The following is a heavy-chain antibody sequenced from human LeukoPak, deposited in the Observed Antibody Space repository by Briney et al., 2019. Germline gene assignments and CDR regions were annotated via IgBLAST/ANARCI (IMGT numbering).Heavy chain of an antibody. V-gene: IGHV4-61*02. Sequence: SETLSLTCTVSGGSISSGSYYWSWVRRPAGKGLEWIGRIYTSGSTNYNPSLKSRVTISVDTSKSQFSLKLSSVTAADTAVYYCARDSHYYDSSGYYDMDVWGKGTTVTISS. J-gene: IGHJ6*03. CDR1: GGSISSGSYY. CDR2: IYTSGST. CDR3: ARDSHYYDSSGYYDMDV. D-gene: IGHD3-22*01.